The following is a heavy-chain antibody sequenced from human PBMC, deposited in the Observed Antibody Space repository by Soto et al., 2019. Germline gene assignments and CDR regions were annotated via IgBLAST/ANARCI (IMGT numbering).Heavy chain of an antibody. V-gene: IGHV6-1*01. CDR1: GDSVSSNSAA. CDR2: TYYRSKWYN. CDR3: ARDPGGGIAAAGFQLYYYFDY. Sequence: PSPTLSLTCAISGDSVSSNSAAWNWIRQSPSRGLEWLGRTYYRSKWYNDYAVSVKSRITINPDTSKNQFSLQLNSVTPEDTAVYYCARDPGGGIAAAGFQLYYYFDYWGQGTLVTVSS. D-gene: IGHD6-13*01. J-gene: IGHJ4*02.